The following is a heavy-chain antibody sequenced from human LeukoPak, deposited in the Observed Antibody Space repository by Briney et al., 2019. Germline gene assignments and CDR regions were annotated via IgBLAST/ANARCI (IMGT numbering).Heavy chain of an antibody. V-gene: IGHV3-23*01. CDR1: GFTFSSYA. CDR2: ISGSGGST. Sequence: GGSLRLSCAASGFTFSSYAMSWVRQAPGKGLEWVSAISGSGGSTYYADSVKGRFTISRDNSKNTLYLQMNCLRAEDTAVYYCAKGWGWGRSSSSQNFDYWGQGTLVTVSS. J-gene: IGHJ4*02. CDR3: AKGWGWGRSSSSQNFDY. D-gene: IGHD6-6*01.